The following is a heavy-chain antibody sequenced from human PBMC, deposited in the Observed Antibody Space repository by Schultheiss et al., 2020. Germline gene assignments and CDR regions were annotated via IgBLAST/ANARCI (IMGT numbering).Heavy chain of an antibody. Sequence: SVKVSCKASGGTFSSYTISWVRQAPGQGLEWMGRIIPILGIANYAQKLQGRVTMTTDTSTSTAYMELRSLRSDDTAVYYCARADRDSSGYYPHDAFDIWGQGTMVTVSS. J-gene: IGHJ3*02. CDR2: IIPILGIA. D-gene: IGHD3-22*01. CDR3: ARADRDSSGYYPHDAFDI. V-gene: IGHV1-69*02. CDR1: GGTFSSYT.